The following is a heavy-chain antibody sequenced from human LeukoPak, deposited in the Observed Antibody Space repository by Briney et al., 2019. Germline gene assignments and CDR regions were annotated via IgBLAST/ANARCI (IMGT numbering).Heavy chain of an antibody. D-gene: IGHD2-15*01. J-gene: IGHJ4*02. CDR2: ISSSSSYI. CDR1: GFTFSSYS. V-gene: IGHV3-21*01. Sequence: GGSLRLSCAASGFTFSSYSMNWVRQAPGEGLEWVSSISSSSSYIYYADSVKGRFTISRDNAKNSLYLQMNSLRAEDTAVYYCARAGGGGLGYVDYWGQGTLVTVSS. CDR3: ARAGGGGLGYVDY.